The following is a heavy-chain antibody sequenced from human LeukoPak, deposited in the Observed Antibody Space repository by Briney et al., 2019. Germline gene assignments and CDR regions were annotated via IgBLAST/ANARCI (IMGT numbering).Heavy chain of an antibody. CDR1: GFSFRSYA. CDR2: ISGSGTNT. D-gene: IGHD1-7*01. V-gene: IGHV3-23*01. J-gene: IGHJ5*02. Sequence: PGGSLRLSCAASGFSFRSYAMSWVRQAPGKGLEWVSAISGSGTNTYYADSVKGRFTISRDNSKNTLDLQMNSLRAEDTAVYYCARDRGANWNYWFDPWGQGTLVTVSS. CDR3: ARDRGANWNYWFDP.